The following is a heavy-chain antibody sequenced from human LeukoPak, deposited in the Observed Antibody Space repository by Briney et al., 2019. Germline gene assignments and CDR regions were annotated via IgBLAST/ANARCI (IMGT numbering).Heavy chain of an antibody. CDR1: GFIVSSYS. J-gene: IGHJ6*04. CDR2: ISANGRNT. Sequence: PGGSLRLSCAASGFIVSSYSMHWVRQAPGKGLEFVSAISANGRNTYYASSVKGRFTISRDNSKNTLYLQMGSLRGEDMAVYYCARDAWRSDSVWSKGTTVTVSS. CDR3: ARDAWRSDSV. D-gene: IGHD3-3*01. V-gene: IGHV3-64*01.